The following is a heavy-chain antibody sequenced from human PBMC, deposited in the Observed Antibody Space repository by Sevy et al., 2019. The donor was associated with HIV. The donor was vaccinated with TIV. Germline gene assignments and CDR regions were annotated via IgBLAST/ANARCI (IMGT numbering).Heavy chain of an antibody. Sequence: GGSLRLSCAASGFTFSSYWMHWVRQAPGKGLVWVSRINSDGCSTSYADSVKGRFTISRDNAKNTQYLQMNSLRAEDTAVYYCARVTVYSSSWYDRWGQGTLVTVSS. D-gene: IGHD6-13*01. J-gene: IGHJ5*02. CDR3: ARVTVYSSSWYDR. V-gene: IGHV3-74*01. CDR1: GFTFSSYW. CDR2: INSDGCST.